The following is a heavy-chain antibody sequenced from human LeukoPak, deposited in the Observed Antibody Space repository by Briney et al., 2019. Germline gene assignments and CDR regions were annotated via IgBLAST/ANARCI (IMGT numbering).Heavy chain of an antibody. Sequence: PSETLSLTCTVSGGSISSGGYYWSWIRQPPGKGLEWIGYIYHSGSTYYNPSLKSRVTISVDRSKNQFSLKLSSVTAADTAVYYCARVRVGSYPYFDYWGQGTLVTVSS. CDR2: IYHSGST. D-gene: IGHD1-26*01. J-gene: IGHJ4*02. CDR3: ARVRVGSYPYFDY. CDR1: GGSISSGGYY. V-gene: IGHV4-30-2*01.